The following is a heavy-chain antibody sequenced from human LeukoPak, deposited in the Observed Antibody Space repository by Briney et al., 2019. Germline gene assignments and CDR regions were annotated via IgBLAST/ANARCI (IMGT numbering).Heavy chain of an antibody. CDR3: AKSSGYDLDYYYSGMDV. V-gene: IGHV1-18*01. D-gene: IGHD5-12*01. Sequence: GASVKVSCKTSGYTFANYGITWVRQVPGQGLEWVGWISGYSGSSNHAQNFQGRLTMTTDTSTYTAYMELTSLRSDDTAVYYCAKSSGYDLDYYYSGMDVWGQGTSVTVSS. J-gene: IGHJ6*02. CDR1: GYTFANYG. CDR2: ISGYSGSS.